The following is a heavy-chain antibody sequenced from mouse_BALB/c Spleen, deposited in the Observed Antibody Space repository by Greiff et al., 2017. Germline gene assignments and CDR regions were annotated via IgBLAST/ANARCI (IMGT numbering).Heavy chain of an antibody. CDR2: ISSGGSYT. CDR1: GFTFSSYA. D-gene: IGHD2-4*01. J-gene: IGHJ4*01. CDR3: ARDDYDGYYAMDY. Sequence: DVMLVESGGGLVKPGGSLKLSCAASGFTFSSYAMSWVRQSPEKRLEWVAEISSGGSYTYYPDTVTGRFTISRDNAKNTLYLQMSRLRSEDTAMYYCARDDYDGYYAMDYWGQGTSVTVSS. V-gene: IGHV5-9-4*01.